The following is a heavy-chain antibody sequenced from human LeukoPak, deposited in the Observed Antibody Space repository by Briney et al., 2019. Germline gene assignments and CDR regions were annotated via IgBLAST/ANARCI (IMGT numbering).Heavy chain of an antibody. D-gene: IGHD3-16*02. V-gene: IGHV3-23*01. CDR1: GFTFSSYA. CDR2: ISGSGGST. Sequence: RGSLRLSCAASGFTFSSYAMSWVRQAPGKGLEWVSAISGSGGSTYYADSVKGRFTISRDNSKNTLYLQMNSLRAEDTAVYYCAKSVMITFGGVIGAFDIWGQGTMVTVSS. J-gene: IGHJ3*02. CDR3: AKSVMITFGGVIGAFDI.